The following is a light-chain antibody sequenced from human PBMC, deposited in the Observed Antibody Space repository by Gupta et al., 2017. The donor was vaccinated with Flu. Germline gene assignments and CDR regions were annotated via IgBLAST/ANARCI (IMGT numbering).Light chain of an antibody. CDR2: DVN. Sequence: QSALTQPRPVSGSPGPSVTISCTGTSSDAGGYNYVSWYQQHPGKTPKLMIYDVNKRPSGVPDRFSGSSSGNTASLTISGLQAEDEADYYCCSYAGTYTWVFGGGTKLTVL. CDR3: CSYAGTYTWV. J-gene: IGLJ3*02. CDR1: SSDAGGYNY. V-gene: IGLV2-11*01.